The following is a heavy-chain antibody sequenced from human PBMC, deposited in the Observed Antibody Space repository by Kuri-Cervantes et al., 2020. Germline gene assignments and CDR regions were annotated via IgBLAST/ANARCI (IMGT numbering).Heavy chain of an antibody. CDR1: GYTFSDYY. Sequence: ASVKVSCKASGYTFSDYYVHWVRQAPGQGLEWMGWINPNSGDTHHAQRFQGRITMTWDTSISTLYLELSSLTSDDTAMYYCSREDYWGQGTLVTVSS. CDR3: SREDY. V-gene: IGHV1-2*02. J-gene: IGHJ4*02. CDR2: INPNSGDT.